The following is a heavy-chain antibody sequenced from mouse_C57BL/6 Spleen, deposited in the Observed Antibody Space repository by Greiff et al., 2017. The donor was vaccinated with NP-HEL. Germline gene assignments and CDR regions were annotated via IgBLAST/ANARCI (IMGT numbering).Heavy chain of an antibody. Sequence: QVHVKQSGAELVKPGASVKLSCKASGYTFTSYWMHWVKQRPGQGLEWIGMIHPNSGSTNYNEKFKSKATLTVDKSSSTAYMQLSSLTSEDSAVYYCARPHIYYDYDGFAYWGQGTLVTVSA. V-gene: IGHV1-64*01. J-gene: IGHJ3*01. CDR2: IHPNSGST. D-gene: IGHD2-4*01. CDR3: ARPHIYYDYDGFAY. CDR1: GYTFTSYW.